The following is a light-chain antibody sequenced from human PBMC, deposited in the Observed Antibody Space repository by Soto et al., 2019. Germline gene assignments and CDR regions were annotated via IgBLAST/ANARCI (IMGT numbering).Light chain of an antibody. CDR2: EAS. CDR3: LQDYNYPVT. Sequence: IHMSHAPSTLSAAVGYRVTITCRASQSLSTGLAWYQQKPGKAPKLLIYEASSLQSGVPSRLSGSGSGTDFTLTISSLQPEDFATYYCLQDYNYPVTFGQGTKVDI. J-gene: IGKJ1*01. CDR1: QSLSTG. V-gene: IGKV1-6*01.